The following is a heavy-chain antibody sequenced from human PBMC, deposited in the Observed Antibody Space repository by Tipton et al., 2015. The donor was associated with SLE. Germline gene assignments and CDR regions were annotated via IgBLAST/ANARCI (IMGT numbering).Heavy chain of an antibody. CDR2: FYYSGNI. D-gene: IGHD7-27*01. CDR3: ARGGRWGSVANVDN. Sequence: TLSLTCTVSGGSISSYYWSCIRQPPGKGLELIGYFYYSGNINHNPSLESRVNISLDTSKNQFSLKLNSVTAADTAVYYCARGGRWGSVANVDNWGQG. CDR1: GGSISSYY. J-gene: IGHJ4*02. V-gene: IGHV4-59*01.